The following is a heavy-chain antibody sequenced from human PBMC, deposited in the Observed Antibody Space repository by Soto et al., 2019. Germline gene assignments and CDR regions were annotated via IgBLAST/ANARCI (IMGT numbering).Heavy chain of an antibody. J-gene: IGHJ6*02. CDR2: ISSDGSQK. CDR1: EFTFSSYA. CDR3: AKDQTYIGTAVYDV. Sequence: QAQLMESGGGVVQAGRSLRLSCAASEFTFSSYAMHWVRQAPGKGLEWVALISSDGSQKYYADSVMGRCLISRDNSLKMLYLLVDNVRDGDTAVYYCAKDQTYIGTAVYDVWGQGTTVTVSS. V-gene: IGHV3-30*18. D-gene: IGHD2-21*02.